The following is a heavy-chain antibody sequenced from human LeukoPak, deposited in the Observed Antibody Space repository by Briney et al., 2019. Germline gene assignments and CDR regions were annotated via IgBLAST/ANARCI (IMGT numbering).Heavy chain of an antibody. CDR3: ARRTPGGGGYFDY. V-gene: IGHV4-59*08. CDR1: GGSISSYY. J-gene: IGHJ4*02. Sequence: SETLSLTCTVPGGSISSYYWSWIRQPPGKGLEWIGYIYYSGSTNYNPSLKSRVTISVDTSKNQFSLKLSSVTAADTAVYYCARRTPGGGGYFDYWGQGTLVTVSS. CDR2: IYYSGST. D-gene: IGHD2-15*01.